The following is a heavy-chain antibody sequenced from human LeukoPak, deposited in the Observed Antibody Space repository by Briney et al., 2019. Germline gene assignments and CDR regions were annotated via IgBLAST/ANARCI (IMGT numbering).Heavy chain of an antibody. J-gene: IGHJ5*02. D-gene: IGHD3-10*01. V-gene: IGHV1-58*01. CDR3: AAGDTLVRGVIIPFAP. CDR1: GFTLIKSA. CDR2: IIVGSGQT. Sequence: GTSVKVSCKASGFTLIKSAVQWGRQARGQRREGVGWIIVGSGQTRYTQKFQERVTITRDMSTSTAFLELSSLRSEDSAVYYCAAGDTLVRGVIIPFAPWGQGTLVTVSS.